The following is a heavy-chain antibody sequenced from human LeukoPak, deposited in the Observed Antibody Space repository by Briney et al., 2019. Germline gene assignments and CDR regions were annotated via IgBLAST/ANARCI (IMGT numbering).Heavy chain of an antibody. Sequence: SETLSLTCTVSGGSISSSSYYWGWIRQPPGKGLEWIGSIYYSGSTYYNPSLKSRVTISVDTSKNQFSLKLSSVTGADTAVYYCARQVRGVNWNYDYWGQGTLVTVSS. CDR1: GGSISSSSYY. V-gene: IGHV4-39*01. D-gene: IGHD1-7*01. CDR2: IYYSGST. CDR3: ARQVRGVNWNYDY. J-gene: IGHJ4*02.